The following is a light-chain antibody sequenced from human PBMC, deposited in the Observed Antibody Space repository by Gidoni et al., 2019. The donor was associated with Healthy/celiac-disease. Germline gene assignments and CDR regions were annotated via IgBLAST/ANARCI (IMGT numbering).Light chain of an antibody. V-gene: IGLV1-40*01. Sequence: QSVLTQPPSVSGAPGQRVTISCTGSSYNSGAGYDVHWYQQLPGTAPKRLIYGNSNRPSGVPDRFSGSKSGTSASLAITGLQAEDEADYYCQSYDSSLSGSYVFGTGTKVTVL. CDR1: SYNSGAGYD. J-gene: IGLJ1*01. CDR3: QSYDSSLSGSYV. CDR2: GNS.